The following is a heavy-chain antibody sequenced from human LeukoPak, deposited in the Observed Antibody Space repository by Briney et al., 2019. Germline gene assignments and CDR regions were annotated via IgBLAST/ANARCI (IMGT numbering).Heavy chain of an antibody. D-gene: IGHD1-7*01. J-gene: IGHJ2*01. CDR1: GVSISSYY. CDR3: ASLTPDWNYGWYFDL. V-gene: IGHV4-59*01. CDR2: IYYSGST. Sequence: PSETLSLTCAASGVSISSYYWSWIRQPPGKGLEWIGYIYYSGSTNYNPSLKSRVTISVDTSKNQFSLKLSSVTAADTAVYYCASLTPDWNYGWYFDLWGRGTLVTVSS.